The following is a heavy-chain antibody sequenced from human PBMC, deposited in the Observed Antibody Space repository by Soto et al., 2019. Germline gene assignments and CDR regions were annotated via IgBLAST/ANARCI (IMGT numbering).Heavy chain of an antibody. CDR3: ARDQLKSGDHWFDP. D-gene: IGHD2-2*01. Sequence: ASVKVSCKASGYTFTSYGISWVRQAPGQGLEWMGWISAYNGNTNYAQKLQGRVTMTTDTSTSTAYMELRSLRSDDTAVYYCARDQLKSGDHWFDPWGQGTLVTVSS. V-gene: IGHV1-18*01. CDR2: ISAYNGNT. CDR1: GYTFTSYG. J-gene: IGHJ5*02.